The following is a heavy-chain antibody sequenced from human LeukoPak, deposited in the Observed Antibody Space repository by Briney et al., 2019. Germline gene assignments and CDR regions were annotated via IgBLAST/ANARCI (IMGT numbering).Heavy chain of an antibody. J-gene: IGHJ4*02. V-gene: IGHV3-33*05. Sequence: PGGSLRLSCAASGFTFSSCGMHWVRQAPGKGLEWVAVISYDGSNKYYAGSVKGRFTISRDNSKSTLYLQMNSLRAEDTAVYYCARDDAAEGIVGDWGQGTLVTVSS. CDR1: GFTFSSCG. CDR3: ARDDAAEGIVGD. CDR2: ISYDGSNK. D-gene: IGHD1-26*01.